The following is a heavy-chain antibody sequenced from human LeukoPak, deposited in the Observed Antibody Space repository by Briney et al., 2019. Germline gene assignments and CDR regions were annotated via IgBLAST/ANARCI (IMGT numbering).Heavy chain of an antibody. CDR2: IIGGGGST. J-gene: IGHJ4*02. CDR3: AHGAMYQLDY. V-gene: IGHV3-23*01. Sequence: GGTLRLSCAASGYPFSSHGMSWVRQAPGKGLEWVSGIIGGGGSTYYADSVKGRFTISGDNSRNTLFLQMNSLRAEDTAVYYCAHGAMYQLDYWGQGTLVTVSS. CDR1: GYPFSSHG. D-gene: IGHD2-2*01.